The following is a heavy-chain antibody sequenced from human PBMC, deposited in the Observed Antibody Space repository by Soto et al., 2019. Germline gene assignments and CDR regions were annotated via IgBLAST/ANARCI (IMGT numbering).Heavy chain of an antibody. CDR1: GGSISSGDYY. CDR3: AGEVTGDRGIDY. V-gene: IGHV4-30-4*01. D-gene: IGHD7-27*01. Sequence: QVQLQESGPGLVKPSQTLSLTCTVSGGSISSGDYYWSWIRQPPGKGLEWIGYIYYSGSTYYNPSLKSRVTITVDTSQNQFSLKLNSVTAAATAVYYCAGEVTGDRGIDYWGQGTLVTVSS. J-gene: IGHJ4*02. CDR2: IYYSGST.